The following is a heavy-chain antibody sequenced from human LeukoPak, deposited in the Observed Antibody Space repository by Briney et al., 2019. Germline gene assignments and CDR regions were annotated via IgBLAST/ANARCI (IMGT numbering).Heavy chain of an antibody. D-gene: IGHD5-24*01. CDR2: INPKNGDT. J-gene: IGHJ4*02. CDR3: ARGDPGNGYNKDPY. CDR1: GYTLTDYY. Sequence: ASVKVSCKASGYTLTDYYIHWVRLAPGQGLEWMGWINPKNGDTKYAQKFQSRVTMTRDTSTSTAYMELSKLTSDDTAVYYCARGDPGNGYNKDPYWGQGTLVTVSS. V-gene: IGHV1-2*02.